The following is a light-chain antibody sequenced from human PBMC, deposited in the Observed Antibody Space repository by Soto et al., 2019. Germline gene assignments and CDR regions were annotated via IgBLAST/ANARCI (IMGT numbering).Light chain of an antibody. CDR2: DVG. CDR1: SSDVGGYNY. Sequence: QSVLTQPASVSGSPGQSITISCTGTSSDVGGYNYVSWYQQHPGKAPKLMIYDVGYRPSGVSNRFSGSKSGDTASLTISGLQPEDEADYYCSSYTSSTTVLFDGGTQLTVL. J-gene: IGLJ2*01. CDR3: SSYTSSTTVL. V-gene: IGLV2-14*01.